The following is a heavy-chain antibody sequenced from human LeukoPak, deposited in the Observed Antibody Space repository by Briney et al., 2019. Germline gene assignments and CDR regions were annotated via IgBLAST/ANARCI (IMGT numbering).Heavy chain of an antibody. CDR3: AKDGARGSSWYQ. Sequence: PGGSLRLSCAASGFTLSSYAMSWVRQAPGKGLEWVSAISGSGGSTYYADSVKGRFTISRDNSKNTLYLQMNSLRAEDTAVYYCAKDGARGSSWYQWGQGTLVTVSS. J-gene: IGHJ4*02. CDR1: GFTLSSYA. V-gene: IGHV3-23*01. D-gene: IGHD6-13*01. CDR2: ISGSGGST.